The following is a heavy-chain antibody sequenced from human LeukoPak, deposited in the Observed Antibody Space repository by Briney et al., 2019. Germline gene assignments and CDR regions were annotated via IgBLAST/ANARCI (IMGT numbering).Heavy chain of an antibody. CDR2: IIPILGIA. J-gene: IGHJ4*02. V-gene: IGHV1-69*10. CDR3: AREKQWLTGYYFDY. D-gene: IGHD6-19*01. CDR1: GGTFSSYA. Sequence: GASVKVSCKASGGTFSSYAISWVRQAPGQGLEWMGGIIPILGIANYAQKFQGRVTITADKSTSTAYMELSSLRSEDTAVYYCAREKQWLTGYYFDYWGQGTLVTVSS.